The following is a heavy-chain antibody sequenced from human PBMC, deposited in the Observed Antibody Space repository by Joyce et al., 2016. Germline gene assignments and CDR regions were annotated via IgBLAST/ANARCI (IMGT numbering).Heavy chain of an antibody. CDR1: GFTFSDHA. CDR2: IWFDGNNK. J-gene: IGHJ4*02. V-gene: IGHV3-33*01. Sequence: QVHLVESGGGVVQPGRSLRLSCAASGFTFSDHAMHWVRQAPGKGLGWVGVIWFDGNNKFYPESLKGRFNISRDNSKNTLYLQFNSLRAEDTAVYYCARGLHHKWLVLQDWGRGTLVAVSS. CDR3: ARGLHHKWLVLQD. D-gene: IGHD2-21*02.